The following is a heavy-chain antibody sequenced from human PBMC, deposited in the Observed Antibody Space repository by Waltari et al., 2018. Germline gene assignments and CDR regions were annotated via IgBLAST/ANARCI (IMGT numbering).Heavy chain of an antibody. J-gene: IGHJ4*02. CDR3: ARNPSIAAAVPYYFDY. CDR1: GGSISSYY. D-gene: IGHD6-13*01. Sequence: QVQLQESGPGLVKPSETLSLTCTVSGGSISSYYWSWIRQPPGKGLEWIGYIYYSGSTNYNPSLKSRVTISVDTSKNQFSLKLSSVTAADTAVYYCARNPSIAAAVPYYFDYWGQGTLVTVSS. V-gene: IGHV4-59*01. CDR2: IYYSGST.